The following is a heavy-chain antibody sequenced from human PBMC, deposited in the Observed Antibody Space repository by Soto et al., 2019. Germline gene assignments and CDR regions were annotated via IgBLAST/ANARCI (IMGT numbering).Heavy chain of an antibody. CDR3: ARGPLYGVVPSHYYMDV. V-gene: IGHV1-8*01. D-gene: IGHD4-17*01. Sequence: QVQLVQSGAEVKKPGASVKVSCKASGYTFTSSDVNWVRQASGQGLEWLGWMNTNTGNTGYAQKFQGRVTMTRNTSISTAYMELSSLRSEDTAVYYCARGPLYGVVPSHYYMDVWGKGTTVTVSS. J-gene: IGHJ6*03. CDR1: GYTFTSSD. CDR2: MNTNTGNT.